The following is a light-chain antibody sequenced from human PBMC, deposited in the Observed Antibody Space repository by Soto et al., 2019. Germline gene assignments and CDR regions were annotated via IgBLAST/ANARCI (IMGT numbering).Light chain of an antibody. CDR2: DAS. Sequence: DIQMAQSPSSLSASAGDRVTITCQASQDISNYLNWYQQKPGKAPKLLIYDASNLETGVPSRFSGSGSGTDFTFTISSLQPEDIATYYCQQCDNLPLTFGGGTKVDIK. J-gene: IGKJ4*01. CDR1: QDISNY. V-gene: IGKV1-33*01. CDR3: QQCDNLPLT.